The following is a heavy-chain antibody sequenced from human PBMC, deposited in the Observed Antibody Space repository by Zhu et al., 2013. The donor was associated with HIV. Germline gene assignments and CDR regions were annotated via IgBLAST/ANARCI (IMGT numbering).Heavy chain of an antibody. J-gene: IGHJ3*02. D-gene: IGHD3-10*01. V-gene: IGHV4-31*03. CDR3: ARLFPMVRSGIAFDI. Sequence: QVQLQESGPGLVKPSQTLSLTCTVSGGSISSGGYYWSWIRQHPGKGLEWIGYIYYSGSTYYNPSLKSRVTISVDTSKNQFSQELRSVTAADTAVYYCARLFPMVRSGIAFDIWGQGTMVTVSS. CDR2: IYYSGST. CDR1: GGSISSGGYY.